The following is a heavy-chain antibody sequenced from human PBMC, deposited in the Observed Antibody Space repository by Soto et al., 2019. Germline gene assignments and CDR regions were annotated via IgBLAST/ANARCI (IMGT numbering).Heavy chain of an antibody. J-gene: IGHJ6*02. CDR3: AKLSYYYYGMDV. V-gene: IGHV3-23*01. CDR1: GFTFSSYA. Sequence: EVQLLESGGGLVQPGGSLRLSSAASGFTFSSYAMSWVRQAPGKGLEWVSAISGSGGSTYYADSVKGRFTISRDNSKNTLYLQMNSLRAEDTAVYYCAKLSYYYYGMDVWGQGTTVTVSS. CDR2: ISGSGGST.